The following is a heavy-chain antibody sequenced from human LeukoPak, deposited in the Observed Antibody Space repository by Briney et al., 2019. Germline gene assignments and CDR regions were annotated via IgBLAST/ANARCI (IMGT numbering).Heavy chain of an antibody. Sequence: SVKVSCKASGGTFSSYAISWVRQAPGQGLEWMGGIIPIFGTANYAQKFQGRVTITADESTSTAYMELSSLRSEDTAVYYCARAPEGHQHLAVSFDYYMDVWGKGTTVTVSS. J-gene: IGHJ6*03. CDR3: ARAPEGHQHLAVSFDYYMDV. CDR2: IIPIFGTA. V-gene: IGHV1-69*01. D-gene: IGHD6-19*01. CDR1: GGTFSSYA.